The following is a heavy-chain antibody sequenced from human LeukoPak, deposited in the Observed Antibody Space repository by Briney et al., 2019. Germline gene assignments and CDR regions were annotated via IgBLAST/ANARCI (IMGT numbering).Heavy chain of an antibody. V-gene: IGHV3-53*01. Sequence: GGSLRLSCTVSGFTVSSNSMSWVRQAPGKGLEWVSFIYSDNTHYSDSVKGRFTISRDNSKNTLYLQMNSLRAEDTAVYYCASLYCSSTSCWGQGTLVTVSS. D-gene: IGHD2-2*01. CDR2: IYSDNT. CDR1: GFTVSSNS. J-gene: IGHJ4*02. CDR3: ASLYCSSTSC.